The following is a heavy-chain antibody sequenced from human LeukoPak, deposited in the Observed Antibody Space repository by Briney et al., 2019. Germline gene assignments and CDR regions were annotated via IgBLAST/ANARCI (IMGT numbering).Heavy chain of an antibody. D-gene: IGHD3-9*01. J-gene: IGHJ4*02. CDR3: ARSYYDILTGYYPFDY. V-gene: IGHV3-21*01. Sequence: GVSLRLSCAASGFTFSSYTMNWVRQAPGKGLEWVSSISSSSSYIYYGDSVKGRFTISRDNAKNSLYLQMNSLRAEDTAVYYCARSYYDILTGYYPFDYWGQGTLVTVSS. CDR2: ISSSSSYI. CDR1: GFTFSSYT.